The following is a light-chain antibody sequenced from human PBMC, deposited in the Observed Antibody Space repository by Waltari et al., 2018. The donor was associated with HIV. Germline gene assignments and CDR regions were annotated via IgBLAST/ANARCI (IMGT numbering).Light chain of an antibody. CDR1: SSDVGSYNL. J-gene: IGLJ1*01. CDR2: EVS. CDR3: CSYAATSTFV. V-gene: IGLV2-23*02. Sequence: QSALTQPASVSGSPGQSITISCTGTSSDVGSYNLVSWYQQYPGKAPKLMIYEVSKRPSGVSTRFSGSKSGNTASLTSSGLQAEDEADYYCCSYAATSTFVFGTGTKVTVL.